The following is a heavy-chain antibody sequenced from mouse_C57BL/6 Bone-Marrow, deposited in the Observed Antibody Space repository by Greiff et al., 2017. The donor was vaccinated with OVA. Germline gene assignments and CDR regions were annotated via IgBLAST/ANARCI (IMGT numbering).Heavy chain of an antibody. Sequence: QVQLQQPGAELVKPGASVHVSCKASGYTFTSYWMHWVKQRPGQGLEWIGRLHPSDSDTNYNQKFKGKATLTVDKSSSTAYMQLSSLTSEDSAVYYCAILDYYGSSRFAYWGQGTLVTVSA. CDR1: GYTFTSYW. CDR3: AILDYYGSSRFAY. J-gene: IGHJ3*01. D-gene: IGHD1-1*01. V-gene: IGHV1-74*01. CDR2: LHPSDSDT.